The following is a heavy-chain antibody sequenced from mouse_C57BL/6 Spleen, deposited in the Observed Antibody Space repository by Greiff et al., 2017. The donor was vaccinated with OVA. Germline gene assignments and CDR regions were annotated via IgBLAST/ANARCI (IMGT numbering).Heavy chain of an antibody. CDR2: IRSKSSNYAT. CDR1: GFTFNTYA. D-gene: IGHD1-1*01. J-gene: IGHJ3*01. V-gene: IGHV10-3*01. CDR3: VRVEDYYGSSSFAY. Sequence: EVQLVESGGGLVQPKGSLKLSCAASGFTFNTYAMHWVRQAPGKGLEWVARIRSKSSNYATYYADSVKDRFTISRDDSQSMLYLQMNNLKTEDTAMYYCVRVEDYYGSSSFAYWGQGTLVTVSA.